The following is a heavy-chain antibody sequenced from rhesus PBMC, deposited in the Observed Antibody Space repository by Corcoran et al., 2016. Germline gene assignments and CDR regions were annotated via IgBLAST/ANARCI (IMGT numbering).Heavy chain of an antibody. V-gene: IGHV4-106*01. CDR2: IYGSGGGT. CDR1: GGSLRDDSY. CDR3: ARSSFYGHSEYFEF. J-gene: IGHJ1*01. Sequence: HVQLQASGPGLVTPSEPLSLPCAVSGGSLRDDSYWSWIRQPPGKGLEWIGYIYGSGGGTNYNPSLKIRVTISRDTSKNQFSLKVSSVTAADTAVYYCARSSFYGHSEYFEFWGQGALVTVSS. D-gene: IGHD4-35*01.